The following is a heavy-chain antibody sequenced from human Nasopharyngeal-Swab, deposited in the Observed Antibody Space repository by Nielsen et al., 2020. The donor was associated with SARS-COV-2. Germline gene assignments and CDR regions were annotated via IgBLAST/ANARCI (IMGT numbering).Heavy chain of an antibody. D-gene: IGHD6-13*01. CDR2: INHSGST. CDR1: GGSFSGYY. CDR3: ARGYSSSWKSANWFDP. J-gene: IGHJ5*02. V-gene: IGHV4-34*01. Sequence: GSLRLSCAVYGGSFSGYYWSWIRQPPGKGLEWIGEINHSGSTNYNPSLKSRVTISVDTSKNQFSLKLSSVTAADTAVYYCARGYSSSWKSANWFDPWGQGTLVTVSS.